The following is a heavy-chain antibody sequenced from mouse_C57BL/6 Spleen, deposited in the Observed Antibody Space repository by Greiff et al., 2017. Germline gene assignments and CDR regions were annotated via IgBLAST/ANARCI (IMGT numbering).Heavy chain of an antibody. CDR2: INPGSGGT. V-gene: IGHV1-54*01. J-gene: IGHJ1*03. CDR3: ARLHYGSSYGYFDV. Sequence: QVQLKESGAELVRPGTSVKVSCKASGYAFTNYLIEWVKQRPGQGLEWIGVINPGSGGTNYNEKFKGKATLTADKSSSTAYMQLSSLTSEDSAVYFCARLHYGSSYGYFDVWGTGTTVTVSS. CDR1: GYAFTNYL. D-gene: IGHD1-1*01.